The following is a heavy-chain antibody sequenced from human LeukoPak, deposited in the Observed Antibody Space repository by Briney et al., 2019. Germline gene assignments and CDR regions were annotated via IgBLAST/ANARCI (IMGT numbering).Heavy chain of an antibody. CDR2: INPNSGGT. CDR1: GYTFTGYY. V-gene: IGHV1-2*02. J-gene: IGHJ4*02. CDR3: ARSRHYDYDSSGYSYYFDY. Sequence: ASVKVSCKASGYTFTGYYMHWVRQAPGQGLEWMGWINPNSGGTNYAQKFQGRVTMTRDTSISTAYMELSRLRSDDTAVYYCARSRHYDYDSSGYSYYFDYWGQGTLVTVSS. D-gene: IGHD3-22*01.